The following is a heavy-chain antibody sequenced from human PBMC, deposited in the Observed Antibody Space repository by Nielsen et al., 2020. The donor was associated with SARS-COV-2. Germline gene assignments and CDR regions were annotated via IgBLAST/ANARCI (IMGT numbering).Heavy chain of an antibody. CDR2: IKQDGSEK. J-gene: IGHJ6*03. V-gene: IGHV3-7*01. Sequence: GESLKISCAASGFTFSSYWMSWVRQAPGKGLEWVANIKQDGSEKYYVDSVKGRFTISRDNSKNTLYLQMNSLRAEDTAVYYCAREERLVEYYMDVWGKGTTVTVSS. CDR1: GFTFSSYW. CDR3: AREERLVEYYMDV. D-gene: IGHD6-13*01.